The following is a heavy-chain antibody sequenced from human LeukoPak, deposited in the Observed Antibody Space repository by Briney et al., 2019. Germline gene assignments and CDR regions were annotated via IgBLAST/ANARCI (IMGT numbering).Heavy chain of an antibody. CDR2: IYYSGST. D-gene: IGHD3-3*02. J-gene: IGHJ4*02. Sequence: SETLSLTCTVSGGSISSSSYYWGWIRQPPGKGLEWIGSIYYSGSTYYNPSLKSRVTISVDTSKNQFSLKLSSVTAADTAVYYCARIRYYHRGPDLDLYYFDYWGQGTLVTVSP. CDR3: ARIRYYHRGPDLDLYYFDY. CDR1: GGSISSSSYY. V-gene: IGHV4-39*07.